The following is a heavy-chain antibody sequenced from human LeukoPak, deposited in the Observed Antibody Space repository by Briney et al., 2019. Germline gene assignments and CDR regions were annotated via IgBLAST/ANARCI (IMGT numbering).Heavy chain of an antibody. CDR3: ARSRSGYYEDY. J-gene: IGHJ4*02. D-gene: IGHD3-22*01. V-gene: IGHV3-48*01. Sequence: PGGSLRLSCAASGFTFSSYSMNWVRQAPGKGLEWVSYISSSSSTIYYADSVKGRFTISRDNAKNSLSLQVNSLRAEDTAVYFCARSRSGYYEDYWGQGTLVTVSS. CDR2: ISSSSSTI. CDR1: GFTFSSYS.